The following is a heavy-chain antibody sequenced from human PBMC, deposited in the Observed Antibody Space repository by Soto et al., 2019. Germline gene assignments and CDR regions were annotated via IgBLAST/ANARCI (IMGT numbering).Heavy chain of an antibody. V-gene: IGHV4-39*01. CDR1: GGSISSSSYY. Sequence: SETLSLTCTVSGGSISSSSYYWGWIRQPPGKGLEWIGSIYYSGSTYYNPSLKSRVTISVDTSKNQFSLKLSSVTAADTAVYYCARSPSGSYYLDWFEPWGQGTLVTVSS. CDR2: IYYSGST. D-gene: IGHD1-26*01. J-gene: IGHJ5*02. CDR3: ARSPSGSYYLDWFEP.